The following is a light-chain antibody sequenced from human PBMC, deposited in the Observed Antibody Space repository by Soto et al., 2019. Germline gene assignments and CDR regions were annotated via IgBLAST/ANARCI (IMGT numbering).Light chain of an antibody. CDR3: QQYGSSPWFT. J-gene: IGKJ3*01. Sequence: EIVLTQSPGTLSLSPGERATLSCRASQSVSSSYLAWYQQKPGQAPRLLIYGASSRATGIPDRFSGSGSGTVFTLTISRLEPEDFAVYYCQQYGSSPWFTFGPGTKVDIK. V-gene: IGKV3-20*01. CDR1: QSVSSSY. CDR2: GAS.